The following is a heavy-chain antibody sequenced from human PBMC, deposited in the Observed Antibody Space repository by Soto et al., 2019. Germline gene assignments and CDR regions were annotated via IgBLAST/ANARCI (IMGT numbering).Heavy chain of an antibody. J-gene: IGHJ4*02. CDR3: ASGSSSFDY. Sequence: SETLSLTCTVSGDSINTPHYYWSWIRQPPGKGLEWIGYIYYSGSTNYNPSLKSRVTISVDTSKNQFSLKLSSVTAADTAVYYCASGSSSFDYWGQGTLVTVSS. V-gene: IGHV4-61*01. CDR1: GDSINTPHYY. D-gene: IGHD6-6*01. CDR2: IYYSGST.